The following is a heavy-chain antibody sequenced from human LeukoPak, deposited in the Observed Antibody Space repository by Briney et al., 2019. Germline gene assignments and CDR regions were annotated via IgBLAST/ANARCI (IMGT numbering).Heavy chain of an antibody. CDR1: GFTVSPNY. CDR3: AREPGVCRAYYGSGSYEVGDAFDI. Sequence: GGSLRLSCAASGFTVSPNYMTWVRQAPGKGLEWVSVIYSGGSTYYADSVKGRFTISRDNSKNTLYLQMNTLRAEDTAVYYCAREPGVCRAYYGSGSYEVGDAFDIWGQGTMVTVSS. J-gene: IGHJ3*02. D-gene: IGHD3-10*01. V-gene: IGHV3-66*01. CDR2: IYSGGST.